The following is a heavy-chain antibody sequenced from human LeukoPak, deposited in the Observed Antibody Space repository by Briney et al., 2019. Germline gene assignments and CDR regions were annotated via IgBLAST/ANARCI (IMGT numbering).Heavy chain of an antibody. V-gene: IGHV4-34*01. CDR3: ARGSRYYYDSSGYRIGNYFGY. D-gene: IGHD3-22*01. CDR2: INHSGST. Sequence: SETLSLTCAVYGGSFSGYYWSWIRQPPGKGLEWIGEINHSGSTNYNPSLKSRVTISVDTSKNQFSLKLSSVTAADTAVYYCARGSRYYYDSSGYRIGNYFGYWGQGTLVTVSS. J-gene: IGHJ4*02. CDR1: GGSFSGYY.